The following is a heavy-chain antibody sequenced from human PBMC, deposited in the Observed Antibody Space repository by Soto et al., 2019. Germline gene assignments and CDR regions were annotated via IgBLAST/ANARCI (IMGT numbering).Heavy chain of an antibody. CDR3: AKNIGEMSDV. V-gene: IGHV3-21*06. CDR2: VSSSSSYI. CDR1: GFTFSSST. Sequence: GGSLRLSCTGSGFTFSSSTMTWVRQGPGKGLEWVSSVSSSSSYIYFADSLKGLFTISRDNAKNSLYLQMNSLRAEDTAVYYCAKNIGEMSDVWGQGTQVTVSS. D-gene: IGHD3-10*01. J-gene: IGHJ4*02.